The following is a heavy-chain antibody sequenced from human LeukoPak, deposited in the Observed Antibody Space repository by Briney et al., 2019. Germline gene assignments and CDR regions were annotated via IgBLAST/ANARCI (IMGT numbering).Heavy chain of an antibody. Sequence: ASVKVSCKASGGTFSSYAISWVRQAPGQGLEWIGRIIPIFGTANYAQKFQGRVTITTDESTSTAYMELSSLRSDDTAVYYGARGPAYNSNYGPYYYFYMDVWGKGTTVTVSS. J-gene: IGHJ6*03. D-gene: IGHD1-7*01. CDR3: ARGPAYNSNYGPYYYFYMDV. CDR1: GGTFSSYA. V-gene: IGHV1-69*05. CDR2: IIPIFGTA.